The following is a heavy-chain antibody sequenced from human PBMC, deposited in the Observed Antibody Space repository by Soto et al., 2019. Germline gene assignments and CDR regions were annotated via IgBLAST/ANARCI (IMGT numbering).Heavy chain of an antibody. CDR2: ISGSGSST. J-gene: IGHJ6*02. Sequence: AGGSLRLSCAASGFTFSRDAMNWVRQAPGKGLEWVSTISGSGSSTYYADSVKGRFTISRDNSKNTLYLQMNSLRAEDTAVYYCARDHLRADSSGYYNYYYGMDVWGQGTTVTVSS. V-gene: IGHV3-23*01. CDR1: GFTFSRDA. D-gene: IGHD3-22*01. CDR3: ARDHLRADSSGYYNYYYGMDV.